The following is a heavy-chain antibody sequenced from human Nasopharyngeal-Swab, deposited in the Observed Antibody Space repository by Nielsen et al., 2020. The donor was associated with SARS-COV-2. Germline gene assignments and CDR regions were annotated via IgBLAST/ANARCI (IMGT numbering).Heavy chain of an antibody. CDR3: ARDDYSTNGAHNWFDP. Sequence: GESLKISCAASGFTFSSYSMNWVRQAPGKGLEWVSYISSSSSTIYYADPVKGRFTISRDNAKNSLYLQMNSLRDEDTAVYYCARDDYSTNGAHNWFDPWGQGTLVTVSS. D-gene: IGHD4-11*01. J-gene: IGHJ5*02. CDR1: GFTFSSYS. CDR2: ISSSSSTI. V-gene: IGHV3-48*02.